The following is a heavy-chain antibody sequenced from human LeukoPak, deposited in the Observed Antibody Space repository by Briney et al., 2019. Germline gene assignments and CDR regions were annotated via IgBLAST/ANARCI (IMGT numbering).Heavy chain of an antibody. CDR2: INHSGST. CDR1: GGSISSGGYY. J-gene: IGHJ4*02. D-gene: IGHD3-22*01. Sequence: SETLSLTCTVSGGSISSGGYYWSWIRQPPGKGLEWIVEINHSGSTKNNPSLKSRVTISVDTSKNQFSLKLTSVTAADTAVYYCARGANYYDSSGYSATFDYWGQGTLVTVSS. V-gene: IGHV4-39*07. CDR3: ARGANYYDSSGYSATFDY.